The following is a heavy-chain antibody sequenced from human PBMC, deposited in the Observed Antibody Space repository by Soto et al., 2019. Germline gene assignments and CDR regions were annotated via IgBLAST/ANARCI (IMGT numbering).Heavy chain of an antibody. CDR2: INPSGGST. Sequence: ASVKVSCKASGYTFTSYYMHWVRQAPGQGLEWMGIINPSGGSTSYAQKFQGRVTMTRDTSTSTVYMELSSLRSEDTAVYYCATLYDFRSGSRHRYYYYGMDVWGQGTTVTAP. V-gene: IGHV1-46*01. CDR1: GYTFTSYY. J-gene: IGHJ6*02. CDR3: ATLYDFRSGSRHRYYYYGMDV. D-gene: IGHD3-3*01.